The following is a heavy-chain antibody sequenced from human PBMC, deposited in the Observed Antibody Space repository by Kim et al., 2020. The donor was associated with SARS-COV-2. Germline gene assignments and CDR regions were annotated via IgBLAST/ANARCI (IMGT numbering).Heavy chain of an antibody. CDR2: INTNTGNP. J-gene: IGHJ5*02. V-gene: IGHV7-4-1*02. CDR3: ASPFWSGYTNWFDP. Sequence: ASVKVSCKASGYTFTSYAMNWVRQAPGQGLEWMGWINTNTGNPTYAQGFTGRFVFSLDTSVSTAYLQINSLKAEDTAVYYCASPFWSGYTNWFDPWGQGTLVTVSS. D-gene: IGHD3-3*01. CDR1: GYTFTSYA.